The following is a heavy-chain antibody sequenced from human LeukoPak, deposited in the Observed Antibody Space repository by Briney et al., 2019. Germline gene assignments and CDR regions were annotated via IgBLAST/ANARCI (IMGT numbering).Heavy chain of an antibody. J-gene: IGHJ4*02. V-gene: IGHV1-18*01. D-gene: IGHD2-8*01. CDR1: GYTFTSYG. CDR2: ISAYNGNT. Sequence: ASVKVSCKASGYTFTSYGISWVRQAPGQGLEWMGWISAYNGNTNYAQKLQGRVTMTTDTSTSTAYMELRSLRSDDTAVYYCARDAPIVLMVYANSFDYWGQGTLVTVSS. CDR3: ARDAPIVLMVYANSFDY.